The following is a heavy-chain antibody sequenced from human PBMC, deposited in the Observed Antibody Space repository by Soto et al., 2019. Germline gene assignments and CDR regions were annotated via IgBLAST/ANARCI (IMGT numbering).Heavy chain of an antibody. CDR3: VSAGPGQTVTAIRY. Sequence: QVQLVESGGGVVQPGRSLRLSCAASGFTFSSYAMHWVRQAPGKGLEWVAVISYDGSNKYYADSVKGRFTISRDNSKNKLYLQMNSLRAEDTAVYYCVSAGPGQTVTAIRYWGQGTLVTVSS. CDR1: GFTFSSYA. J-gene: IGHJ4*02. V-gene: IGHV3-30-3*01. D-gene: IGHD2-21*02. CDR2: ISYDGSNK.